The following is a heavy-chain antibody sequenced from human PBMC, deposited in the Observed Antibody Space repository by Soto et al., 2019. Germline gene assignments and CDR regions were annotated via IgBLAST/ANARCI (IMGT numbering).Heavy chain of an antibody. CDR2: ISYDGIKR. J-gene: IGHJ6*02. D-gene: IGHD6-19*01. Sequence: GGSLSLSCVASGFPFSSYAMHWVRQAPGKGPEWVALISYDGIKRYNADSGEGRFTTSRDNPMNTLYLQRNSLRAEDTAVYYCAREKGPFSQWATYYYYYGMDVWGQGTTVTVAS. V-gene: IGHV3-30*04. CDR1: GFPFSSYA. CDR3: AREKGPFSQWATYYYYYGMDV.